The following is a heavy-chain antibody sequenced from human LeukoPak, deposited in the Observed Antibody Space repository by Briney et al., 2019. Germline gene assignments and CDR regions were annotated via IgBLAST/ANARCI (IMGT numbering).Heavy chain of an antibody. CDR3: AREVAARPPDY. CDR2: INPNSGGT. CDR1: VYTFTGYY. Sequence: ASVTVSCKASVYTFTGYYMHWVRQAPGQGLEWMGWINPNSGGTNYAQKFQGRVTMTRDTSISTAYMELSRLRSDDTAVYYCAREVAARPPDYWGQGTLVTVSS. D-gene: IGHD6-6*01. V-gene: IGHV1-2*02. J-gene: IGHJ4*02.